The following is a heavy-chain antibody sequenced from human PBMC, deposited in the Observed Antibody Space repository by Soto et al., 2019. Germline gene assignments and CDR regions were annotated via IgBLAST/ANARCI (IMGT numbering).Heavy chain of an antibody. CDR3: ARDLSIAAAGTSDWFDP. Sequence: EVQLVESGGGLVKPGGSLRLSCAASGFTFSSYSMNWVRQAPGKGLEWVSSISSSSSYIYYADSVKGRFTISRDNAKNSLYQQMNSLRAEDTAVYYCARDLSIAAAGTSDWFDPWGQGTLVTVSS. V-gene: IGHV3-21*01. D-gene: IGHD6-13*01. J-gene: IGHJ5*02. CDR2: ISSSSSYI. CDR1: GFTFSSYS.